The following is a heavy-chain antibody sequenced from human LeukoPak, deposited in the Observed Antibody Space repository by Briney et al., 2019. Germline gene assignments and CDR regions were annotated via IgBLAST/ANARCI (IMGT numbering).Heavy chain of an antibody. CDR1: GGSISSYY. D-gene: IGHD3-10*01. V-gene: IGHV4-59*01. Sequence: SETLSLTCTVSGGSISSYYWSWIRQPPGKGLEWLGYIYYSGSTNYNPSLKSRVTISVDTSKNQFSLKLSSVTAADTAVYYCARDYGSGSWHYYGMDVWGQGTTVTVSS. CDR2: IYYSGST. J-gene: IGHJ6*02. CDR3: ARDYGSGSWHYYGMDV.